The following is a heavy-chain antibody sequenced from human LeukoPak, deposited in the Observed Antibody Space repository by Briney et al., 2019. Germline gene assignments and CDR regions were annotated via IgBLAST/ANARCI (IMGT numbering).Heavy chain of an antibody. CDR1: GYTFTSYD. V-gene: IGHV1-8*01. D-gene: IGHD6-13*01. CDR3: ARGFYSSSWFRDYYFDY. J-gene: IGHJ4*02. Sequence: GASVKVSCKASGYTFTSYDINWVRQAPGQGLEWMGWMNPNSGNTGYAQKFQGRVTMTRNTSISTAYMELSSLRSEDTAVYYCARGFYSSSWFRDYYFDYWGQGTLVTVSS. CDR2: MNPNSGNT.